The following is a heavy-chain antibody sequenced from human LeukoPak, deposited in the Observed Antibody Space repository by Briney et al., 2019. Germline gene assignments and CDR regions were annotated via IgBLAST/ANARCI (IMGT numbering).Heavy chain of an antibody. V-gene: IGHV3-11*04. CDR1: GFTFSDYY. Sequence: GGSLRLSCAASGFTFSDYYMSWIRQAPGKGLEWVSYIDGSGTSIYYADSVKGRFTISRDNAKNSLYLQMNSLRAEDTAVYYCARAAQPGFDPWGQGTLVTVSS. J-gene: IGHJ5*02. D-gene: IGHD1-14*01. CDR3: ARAAQPGFDP. CDR2: IDGSGTSI.